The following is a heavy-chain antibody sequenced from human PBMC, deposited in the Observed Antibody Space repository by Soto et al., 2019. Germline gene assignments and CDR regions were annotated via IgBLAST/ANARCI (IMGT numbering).Heavy chain of an antibody. CDR2: ISAYNGNT. Sequence: APVKVSCKASGYTFTSYGISCVRQAPGQGLEWMGWISAYNGNTNYAQKLQGRVTMTTDTSTSTAHMELRSLRSDDTAVYYCTRDGAVAGHFDYWGQGTLVTVS. D-gene: IGHD6-19*01. CDR3: TRDGAVAGHFDY. CDR1: GYTFTSYG. V-gene: IGHV1-18*01. J-gene: IGHJ4*02.